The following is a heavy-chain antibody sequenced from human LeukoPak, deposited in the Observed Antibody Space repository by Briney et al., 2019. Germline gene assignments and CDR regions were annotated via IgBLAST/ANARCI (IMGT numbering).Heavy chain of an antibody. Sequence: DSVKGRFTISRDNAKNSLYLQLNSLRAEDTAVYYRARSFGGDWGQGTLVTVSS. CDR3: ARSFGGD. D-gene: IGHD3-16*01. V-gene: IGHV3-7*01. J-gene: IGHJ4*02.